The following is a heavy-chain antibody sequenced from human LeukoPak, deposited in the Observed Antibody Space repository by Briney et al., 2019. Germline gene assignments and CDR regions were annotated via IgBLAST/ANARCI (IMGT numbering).Heavy chain of an antibody. J-gene: IGHJ6*03. D-gene: IGHD3-3*01. V-gene: IGHV1-8*03. CDR3: ALGRFLAYMDV. CDR1: GGTFSSYA. Sequence: ASVKVSCKASGGTFSSYAISWVRQATGQGLEWMGWMNPNSGNTGYAQKFQGRVTITRNTSISTAYMELSSLRAEDTAVYYCALGRFLAYMDVWGKGTTVTVSS. CDR2: MNPNSGNT.